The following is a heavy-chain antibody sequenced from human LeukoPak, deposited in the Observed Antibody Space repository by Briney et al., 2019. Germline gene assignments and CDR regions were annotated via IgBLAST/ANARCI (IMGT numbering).Heavy chain of an antibody. CDR1: GFTFTSSA. Sequence: SVKVSCKASGFTFTSSAMQWVRQARGQRLEWTGWIVVGSGNTNYAQKFQERVTITRDMSTSTAYMELSSLRSEDTAVYYCAAARVLWFGELLPWWFDPWGQGTLVIVSP. D-gene: IGHD3-10*01. CDR3: AAARVLWFGELLPWWFDP. CDR2: IVVGSGNT. J-gene: IGHJ5*02. V-gene: IGHV1-58*02.